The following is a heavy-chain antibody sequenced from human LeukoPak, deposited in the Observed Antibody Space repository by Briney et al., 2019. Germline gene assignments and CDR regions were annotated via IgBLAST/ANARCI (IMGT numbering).Heavy chain of an antibody. Sequence: PGRSLRLSCAASGFTFSSYGMHWVRQAPGKGLEWVAVIWYDGSNKYYADSVKGRFTISRDNSKNTLYLQMNSLRAEDTAVYYCARARRDIVVVPAGMDDWGKGTTVTVSS. CDR1: GFTFSSYG. V-gene: IGHV3-33*01. J-gene: IGHJ6*04. CDR3: ARARRDIVVVPAGMDD. D-gene: IGHD2-2*01. CDR2: IWYDGSNK.